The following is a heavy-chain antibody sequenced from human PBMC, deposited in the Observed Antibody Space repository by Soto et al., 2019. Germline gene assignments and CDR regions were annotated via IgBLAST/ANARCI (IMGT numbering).Heavy chain of an antibody. J-gene: IGHJ6*02. CDR2: IWYDGSNK. CDR1: GFTFSSYG. Sequence: QVQLVESGGGVVQPGRSLRLSCAASGFTFSSYGMHWVRQAPGKGLEWVAVIWYDGSNKYYADSVKGRFTISRDNSKNTLYLQMNSLRAEDTAVYYCARVGSRDGCNWHYYYYGMDVWGQGTTVTVSS. D-gene: IGHD3-10*01. CDR3: ARVGSRDGCNWHYYYYGMDV. V-gene: IGHV3-33*01.